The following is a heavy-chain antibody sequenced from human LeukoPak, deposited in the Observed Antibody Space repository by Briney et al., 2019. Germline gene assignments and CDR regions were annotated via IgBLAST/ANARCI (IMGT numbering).Heavy chain of an antibody. CDR2: ISYDGSNK. V-gene: IGHV3-30-3*01. J-gene: IGHJ4*02. CDR3: ARGMTTVTTYYFDY. D-gene: IGHD4-17*01. Sequence: GGSLRLSCAASGSTFSSYAMHWVRQAPGKGLEWVAVISYDGSNKYYADSVKGRFTISRDNSKNTLYLQMNSLRAEDTAVYYCARGMTTVTTYYFDYWGQGTLVTVSS. CDR1: GSTFSSYA.